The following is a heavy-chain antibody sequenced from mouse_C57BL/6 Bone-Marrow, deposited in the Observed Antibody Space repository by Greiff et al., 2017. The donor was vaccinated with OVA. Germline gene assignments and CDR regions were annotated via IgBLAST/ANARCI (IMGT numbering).Heavy chain of an antibody. Sequence: EVQGVESGGGLVQPGGSMKLSCVASGFTFSNYWMNWVRQSPEKGLEWVAQIRLKSDNYATHYAESVKGRFTISSDDSKSSVYLQMNNLRAEDTGIYYCTYYYGSSQLGFAYWGQGTLVTVSA. CDR1: GFTFSNYW. J-gene: IGHJ3*01. D-gene: IGHD1-1*01. CDR2: IRLKSDNYAT. CDR3: TYYYGSSQLGFAY. V-gene: IGHV6-3*01.